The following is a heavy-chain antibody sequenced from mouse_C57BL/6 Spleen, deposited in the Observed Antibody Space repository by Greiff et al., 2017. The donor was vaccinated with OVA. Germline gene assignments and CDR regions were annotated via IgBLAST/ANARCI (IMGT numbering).Heavy chain of an antibody. Sequence: QVQLQQSGAELVKPGASVKMSCKASGYTFTSYWITWVKQRPGQGLEWIGDIYPGSGSTNYNEKFKSKATLTVDTSSSTAYMQLSSLTSEDSAVYYCAREAYYSKGGYCAMDYWGQGTSVTVSS. CDR3: AREAYYSKGGYCAMDY. V-gene: IGHV1-55*01. CDR1: GYTFTSYW. CDR2: IYPGSGST. J-gene: IGHJ4*01. D-gene: IGHD2-5*01.